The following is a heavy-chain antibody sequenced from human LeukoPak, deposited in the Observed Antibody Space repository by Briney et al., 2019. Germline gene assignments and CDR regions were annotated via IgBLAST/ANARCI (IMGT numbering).Heavy chain of an antibody. CDR3: ARDRRSGIAARSFQH. CDR1: GGSISGYY. CDR2: IYYSGST. J-gene: IGHJ1*01. D-gene: IGHD6-6*01. V-gene: IGHV4-59*12. Sequence: SETLSLTCTVSGGSISGYYWSWIRQPPGKGLEWIGNIYYSGSTNYNPSLKSRVTISVDTSKNQFSLKLSSVTAADTAVYYCARDRRSGIAARSFQHWGQGTLVTVSS.